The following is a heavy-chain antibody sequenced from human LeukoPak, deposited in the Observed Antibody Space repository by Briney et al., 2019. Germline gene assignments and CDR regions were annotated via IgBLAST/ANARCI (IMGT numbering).Heavy chain of an antibody. D-gene: IGHD6-13*01. V-gene: IGHV1-18*01. CDR1: GYTFTSYG. CDR3: ARDYRRYSSSWHHSDY. J-gene: IGHJ4*02. CDR2: ISAYNGNT. Sequence: GASVKVSCKASGYTFTSYGISWVRQAPGQGLEWMGWISAYNGNTNYAQKLQGRVTMTTDTSTSTAYMELRSLRSDDTAVYYCARDYRRYSSSWHHSDYWGQGTLVTVSS.